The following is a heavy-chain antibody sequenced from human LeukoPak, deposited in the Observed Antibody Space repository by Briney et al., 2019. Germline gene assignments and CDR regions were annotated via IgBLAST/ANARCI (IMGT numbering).Heavy chain of an antibody. J-gene: IGHJ4*02. CDR1: GGSISSSSYY. V-gene: IGHV4-39*01. Sequence: SETLSLTCTVSGGSISSSSYYWGWIRQAPGEGLEWIGSIYYSGSTYYNPSLKSRVTISVDTSKNQFSLKLSSVTAADTAVYYCARWTIFDLVFDYWGQGTLVTVSS. CDR3: ARWTIFDLVFDY. D-gene: IGHD3-3*01. CDR2: IYYSGST.